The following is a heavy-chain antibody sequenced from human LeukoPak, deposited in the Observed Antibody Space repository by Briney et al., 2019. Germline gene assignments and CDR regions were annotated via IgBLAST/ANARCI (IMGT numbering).Heavy chain of an antibody. CDR3: ARVMGNRWFDP. CDR2: IIPIFGTA. D-gene: IGHD1/OR15-1a*01. V-gene: IGHV1-69*13. CDR1: GYAFTSYA. Sequence: SVKVSCKASGYAFTSYAMNWVRQAPGQGLEWMGGIIPIFGTANYAQKFQGRVTITADESTSTAYMELSSLRSEDTAVYYCARVMGNRWFDPWGQGTLVTVSS. J-gene: IGHJ5*02.